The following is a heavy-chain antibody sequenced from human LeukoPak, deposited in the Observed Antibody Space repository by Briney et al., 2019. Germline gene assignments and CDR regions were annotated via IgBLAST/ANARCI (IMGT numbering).Heavy chain of an antibody. CDR3: ARAPRYYYYMDV. J-gene: IGHJ6*03. V-gene: IGHV1-8*01. Sequence: ASVKVSCKASGYTFTSYDINWVRQATGQGLEWMGWMNPNSGNTGYAQKFQGRVTITRNTSISTAYMELSSLRSEDTAVYYCARAPRYYYYMDVWGKGTTVTVSS. CDR1: GYTFTSYD. CDR2: MNPNSGNT.